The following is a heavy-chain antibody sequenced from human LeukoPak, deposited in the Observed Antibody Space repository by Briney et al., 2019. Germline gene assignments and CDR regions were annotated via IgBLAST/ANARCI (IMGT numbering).Heavy chain of an antibody. V-gene: IGHV4-4*09. CDR3: ARLPLMVMGAFDI. CDR2: IYTSGST. D-gene: IGHD2-8*01. J-gene: IGHJ3*02. Sequence: SETLSLTCTVSGGSISSYYWSWIRQPPGKGLEWIGYIYTSGSTNYNPSLKSRVTISVDTSKNQFSLKLSSVTAADTAVYYCARLPLMVMGAFDIWGQGTMVTVSS. CDR1: GGSISSYY.